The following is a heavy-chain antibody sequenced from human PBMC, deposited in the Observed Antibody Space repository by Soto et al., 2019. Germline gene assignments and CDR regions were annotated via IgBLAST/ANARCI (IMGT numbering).Heavy chain of an antibody. CDR3: ASDVNYCSSTICSYGR. CDR1: GGTFSSYA. CDR2: IIPILGTA. V-gene: IGHV1-69*13. D-gene: IGHD2-2*01. J-gene: IGHJ3*01. Sequence: ASVKVSCKASGGTFSSYAISWVRQAPGEGLEWMGVIIPILGTANYAQKFQGRVTITADESTSTAYMELSSLRSEDTAVYYCASDVNYCSSTICSYGRWGQGTMVTLSS.